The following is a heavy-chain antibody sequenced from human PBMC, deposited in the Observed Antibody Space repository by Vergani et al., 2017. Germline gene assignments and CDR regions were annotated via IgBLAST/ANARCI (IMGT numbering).Heavy chain of an antibody. D-gene: IGHD3-10*01. CDR1: GGSFSGYY. CDR3: ARGRRVRGVNYYYMDV. V-gene: IGHV4-34*01. J-gene: IGHJ6*03. Sequence: QVQLQQWGAGLLKPSETLSLTCAVYGGSFSGYYWSWIRQPPGKGLEWIGEINHSGSTNYNPSLKSRVTISVDTSKNQFSLKLSSVTAADTAGYYCARGRRVRGVNYYYMDVWGKGTTVTVSS. CDR2: INHSGST.